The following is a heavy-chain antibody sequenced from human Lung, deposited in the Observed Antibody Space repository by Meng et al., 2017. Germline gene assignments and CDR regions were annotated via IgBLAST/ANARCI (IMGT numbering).Heavy chain of an antibody. D-gene: IGHD3-3*02. CDR2: IYYRGST. CDR3: VISSHN. CDR1: GGSITSTSSY. Sequence: QLHLQESGPGLVKPSETLSLTCTISGGSITSTSSYWGWVRQPHGKGLEWIGSIYYRGSTNYNPSLKSRISMSVDMSKNQFFLKVNSVTAADTAIYYCVISSHNWGQGTLVTVSS. V-gene: IGHV4-39*07. J-gene: IGHJ4*02.